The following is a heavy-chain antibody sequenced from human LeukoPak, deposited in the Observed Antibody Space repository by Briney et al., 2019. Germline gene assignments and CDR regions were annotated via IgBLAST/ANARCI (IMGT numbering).Heavy chain of an antibody. J-gene: IGHJ4*02. CDR2: INSGGNT. CDR1: GFTVSSNY. D-gene: IGHD2-21*01. CDR3: ARQFWPLVI. V-gene: IGHV3-53*01. Sequence: GGSLRLSCVASGFTVSSNYMSWVRQAPGKGLEWVSVINSGGNTYYADSVKGRFTISRDNSKNTLHLQMNSLRAEDTAVYYCARQFWPLVIWGQGTLVTVSS.